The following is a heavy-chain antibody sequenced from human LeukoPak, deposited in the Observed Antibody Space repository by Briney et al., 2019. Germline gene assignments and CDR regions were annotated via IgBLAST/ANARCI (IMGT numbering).Heavy chain of an antibody. V-gene: IGHV1-2*02. Sequence: ASVKVSCKASGSTFTGYYMHWVRQAPGQGLEWMGWINPNSGGTHYAQKFQGRVTMTRDTSISTAYMELSRLRSDDTAVYYCAKTYYYGSDPFDPWGQGTLVTVSS. CDR1: GSTFTGYY. D-gene: IGHD3-10*01. CDR3: AKTYYYGSDPFDP. CDR2: INPNSGGT. J-gene: IGHJ5*02.